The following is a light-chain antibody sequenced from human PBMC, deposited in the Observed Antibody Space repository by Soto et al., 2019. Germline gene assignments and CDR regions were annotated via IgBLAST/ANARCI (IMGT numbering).Light chain of an antibody. CDR3: QQSSEATWT. Sequence: DIQMTQSPSSLSASVGDRVTITCRASQSISSYLNWYQQKPGKAPKLLIYAASSLQSGVPSRFSGSGFGTDFTLTISSLQPEDFATYYCQQSSEATWTFGQGTKVDIK. CDR1: QSISSY. V-gene: IGKV1-39*01. CDR2: AAS. J-gene: IGKJ1*01.